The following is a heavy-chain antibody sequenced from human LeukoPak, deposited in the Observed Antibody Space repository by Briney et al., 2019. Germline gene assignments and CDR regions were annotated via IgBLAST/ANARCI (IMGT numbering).Heavy chain of an antibody. CDR1: GYTFTSYD. Sequence: EASVKVSCKASGYTFTSYDINWVRQATGQGLEWMGWMNPNSGNTGYAQKFQGRVTMTRNTSISTAYMELSSLRSEDTAVYYCAREGYCSSTSCSAQIYWGQGTLVTVFS. V-gene: IGHV1-8*01. J-gene: IGHJ4*02. D-gene: IGHD2-2*01. CDR3: AREGYCSSTSCSAQIY. CDR2: MNPNSGNT.